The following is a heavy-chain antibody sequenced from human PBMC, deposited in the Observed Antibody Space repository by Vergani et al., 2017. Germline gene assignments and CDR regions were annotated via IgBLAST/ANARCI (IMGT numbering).Heavy chain of an antibody. CDR2: IVVGSGNT. Sequence: QMQLVQSGPEVKKPGTSVTVSCKASGFTFTSSAVQWVRQARGQRLEWIGWIVVGSGNTNYAQKFQERVTITRDMSTSTAYMELSSLRSEDTAVYYCAGATGYSSSWYVYYYYGMDVWGQGTTVTVSS. CDR3: AGATGYSSSWYVYYYYGMDV. J-gene: IGHJ6*02. D-gene: IGHD6-13*01. CDR1: GFTFTSSA. V-gene: IGHV1-58*01.